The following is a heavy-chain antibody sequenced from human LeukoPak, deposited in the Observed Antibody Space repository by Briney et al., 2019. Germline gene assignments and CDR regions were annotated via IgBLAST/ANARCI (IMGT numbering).Heavy chain of an antibody. D-gene: IGHD2-21*01. Sequence: GASVKVSCKASGYTFTDYFIHWVRQAPGQGLEWMGWISPNSGDTNYALKFQGRVTMTKDSSISTANMELNRLTADDTALYYCARRADCGGDCTLDYWGQGTLVTVSS. CDR2: ISPNSGDT. V-gene: IGHV1-2*02. CDR1: GYTFTDYF. J-gene: IGHJ4*01. CDR3: ARRADCGGDCTLDY.